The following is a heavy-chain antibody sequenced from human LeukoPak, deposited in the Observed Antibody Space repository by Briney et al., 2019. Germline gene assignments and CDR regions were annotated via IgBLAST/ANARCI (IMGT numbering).Heavy chain of an antibody. J-gene: IGHJ3*02. Sequence: GGSLRLSCAASGFTFSRYSMHWVRQAPGKGLEWVAVISYDGTNKYHADSVKGRFSISRDNSKNTQYLQMKGLRAEDTAVYYCARDSVWQLDLSPDDAFDIWGQGTMVTVSS. CDR2: ISYDGTNK. V-gene: IGHV3-30*04. CDR1: GFTFSRYS. CDR3: ARDSVWQLDLSPDDAFDI. D-gene: IGHD1-7*01.